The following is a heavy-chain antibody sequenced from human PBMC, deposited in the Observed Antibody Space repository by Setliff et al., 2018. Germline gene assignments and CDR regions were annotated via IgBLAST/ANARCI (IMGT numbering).Heavy chain of an antibody. CDR2: VYYSGIA. D-gene: IGHD6-19*01. Sequence: SETLSLTCAVYGGSFSAYYWSWIRQPPGKGLEWIGYVYYSGIANYSPSLKSRLTISVDTAKNRFSLNLTSVTAADTAVYYCATSGFCSAGSCYSFDDWGQGALVTVSS. CDR3: ATSGFCSAGSCYSFDD. CDR1: GGSFSAYY. V-gene: IGHV4-34*11. J-gene: IGHJ4*02.